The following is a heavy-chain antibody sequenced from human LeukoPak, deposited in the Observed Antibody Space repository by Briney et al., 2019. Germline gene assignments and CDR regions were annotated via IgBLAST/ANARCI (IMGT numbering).Heavy chain of an antibody. CDR3: ARDVGYPHAFDI. CDR2: IYYSGST. Sequence: SETLSLTCTVSGGSISSYYWSWVRQPPGKGLEWIGYIYYSGSTNYNPSLKSRVTISVDTSKNQFSLKLSSVTAADTAVYYCARDVGYPHAFDIWGQGTMVTVSS. J-gene: IGHJ3*02. D-gene: IGHD5-12*01. CDR1: GGSISSYY. V-gene: IGHV4-59*01.